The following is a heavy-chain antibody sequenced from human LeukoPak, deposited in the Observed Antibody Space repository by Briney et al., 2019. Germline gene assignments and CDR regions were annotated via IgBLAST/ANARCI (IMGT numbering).Heavy chain of an antibody. Sequence: SETLSLTCTVSGGSISSSSNYWGWIRQPPGKGLEWIGSIYYRGSTYYNPSLKSRVTISVDTSKNQFSLKLSSVTAADTAVYYCANVVVVAATLPLYYYYGMDVWGQGTTVTVSS. D-gene: IGHD2-15*01. V-gene: IGHV4-39*01. CDR1: GGSISSSSNY. CDR2: IYYRGST. J-gene: IGHJ6*02. CDR3: ANVVVVAATLPLYYYYGMDV.